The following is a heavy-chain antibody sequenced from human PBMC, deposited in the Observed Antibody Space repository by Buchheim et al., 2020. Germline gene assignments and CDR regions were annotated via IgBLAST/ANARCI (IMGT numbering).Heavy chain of an antibody. CDR1: GGSFSGYY. Sequence: QVQLQQWGAGLLKPSETLSLTCAVYGGSFSGYYWSWIRQPPGKGLEWIGEINHSGSTNYNPSLKSRVTISVDTSKNQFSLKLSSVTAADTAVYYCARSRDYVWGNYRTLDYWGQGTL. D-gene: IGHD3-16*02. CDR3: ARSRDYVWGNYRTLDY. V-gene: IGHV4-34*01. CDR2: INHSGST. J-gene: IGHJ4*02.